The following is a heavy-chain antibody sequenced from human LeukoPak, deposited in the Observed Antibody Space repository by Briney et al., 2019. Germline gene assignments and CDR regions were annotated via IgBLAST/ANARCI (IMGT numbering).Heavy chain of an antibody. D-gene: IGHD1-26*01. Sequence: GSLRLSCAASGFNFSSYAMRGVRQAPGKGLEWVSAISGSGGSTYYADSVKGRFTISRDNSKNTLYLQMNSLRAEDTAVYYCAKVGGSHFDYWGQGTLVTVSS. J-gene: IGHJ4*02. CDR1: GFNFSSYA. CDR2: ISGSGGST. V-gene: IGHV3-23*01. CDR3: AKVGGSHFDY.